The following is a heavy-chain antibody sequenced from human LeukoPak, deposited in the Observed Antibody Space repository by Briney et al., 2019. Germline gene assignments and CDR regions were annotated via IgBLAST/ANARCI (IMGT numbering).Heavy chain of an antibody. V-gene: IGHV1-46*01. Sequence: GASVKVSCKASGYTFTSYYMHWVRQAPGQGLEWMGIINPSGGSTSYAQKFQGRVTMTRDTSTSTVYMERSSLRSEDTAVYYCARDGPSLVVVIPALGYWGQGTLVTVSS. CDR2: INPSGGST. D-gene: IGHD3-22*01. CDR1: GYTFTSYY. CDR3: ARDGPSLVVVIPALGY. J-gene: IGHJ4*02.